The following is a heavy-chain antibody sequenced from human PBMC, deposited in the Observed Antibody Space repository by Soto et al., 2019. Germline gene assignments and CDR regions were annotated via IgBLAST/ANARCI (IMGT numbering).Heavy chain of an antibody. CDR2: ISSSSSFI. CDR1: GFTFSTYS. V-gene: IGHV3-21*01. Sequence: EVQLVESGGDLVRPGGSLRLSCAASGFTFSTYSMNWVRQAPGRGLEWVSSISSSSSFIYYADSVKGRFTISRDNAKNSLFLLMSRLRAEDTAVYYCSKVRGYSNPSEFDYWGQGTLVTVSS. CDR3: SKVRGYSNPSEFDY. J-gene: IGHJ4*02. D-gene: IGHD4-4*01.